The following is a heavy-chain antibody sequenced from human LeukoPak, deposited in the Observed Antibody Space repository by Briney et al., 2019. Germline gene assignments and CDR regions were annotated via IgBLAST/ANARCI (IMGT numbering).Heavy chain of an antibody. V-gene: IGHV3-74*01. D-gene: IGHD2/OR15-2a*01. J-gene: IGHJ4*02. CDR3: VSFYETY. CDR2: INSDGSWT. CDR1: GNYW. Sequence: GGSLGLSCAASGNYWMRWVRQAPGKGLVWVSHINSDGSWTSYADSVKGRFTISKDNAKNTVYLQMNSLRAKDTAVYYCVSFYETYWGRGTLVTVSS.